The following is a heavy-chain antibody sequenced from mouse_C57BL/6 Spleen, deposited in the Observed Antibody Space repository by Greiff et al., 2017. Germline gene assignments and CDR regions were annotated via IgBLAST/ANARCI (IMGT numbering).Heavy chain of an antibody. D-gene: IGHD6-1*01. CDR3: VRDLAREAWFAY. J-gene: IGHJ3*01. CDR1: GFTFSSYA. CDR2: ISDGGSYT. V-gene: IGHV5-4*03. Sequence: EVKLMESGGGLVKPGGSLKLSCAASGFTFSSYAMSWVRQTPEQRLEWVATISDGGSYTYYPDNVKGRFTIYRDKAKNNLYLQMGLLNCGVTAMYYCVRDLAREAWFAYWGQGTLLTVSA.